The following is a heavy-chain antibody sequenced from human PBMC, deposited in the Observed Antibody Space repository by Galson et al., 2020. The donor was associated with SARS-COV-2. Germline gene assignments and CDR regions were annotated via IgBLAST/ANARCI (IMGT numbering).Heavy chain of an antibody. CDR3: ASGDYGVS. J-gene: IGHJ1*01. CDR1: GFTFTDYY. CDR2: INPYSGDT. D-gene: IGHD4-17*01. Sequence: ASVKVSCKASGFTFTDYYMNWVRQAPGQGLEWVGWINPYSGDTDQAQNFQVRVTMTSDTTINTAYMELSSLTSDDTAIYYCASGDYGVSWGQGTLITVSS. V-gene: IGHV1-2*02.